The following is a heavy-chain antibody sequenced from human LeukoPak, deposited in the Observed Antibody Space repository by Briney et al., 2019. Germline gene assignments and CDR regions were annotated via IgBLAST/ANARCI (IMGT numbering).Heavy chain of an antibody. V-gene: IGHV4-59*08. CDR2: IYYSGST. Sequence: PSETLSLTCTVSGGSISSYYWSWIRQPPGKGLEWIGYIYYSGSTNYNPSLKSRVTISVDTSKNQFSLKLSSVTAADTAVYYCARHLQAAGTVNWFDHWGQGTLVTVSS. CDR3: ARHLQAAGTVNWFDH. CDR1: GGSISSYY. D-gene: IGHD6-19*01. J-gene: IGHJ5*02.